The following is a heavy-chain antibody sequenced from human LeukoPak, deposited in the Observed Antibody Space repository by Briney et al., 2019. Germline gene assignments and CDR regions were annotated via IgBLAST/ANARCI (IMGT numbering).Heavy chain of an antibody. Sequence: GRPLRLSCAASGITLSSYAMPWVRKAPGKGLEWVAVISYDGSNKYYADSVKGRFTISRDNSKNTLYLQMNSLRAEDTAVYYCARDPTGGIGSGQTRYYYYGMDVWGQGTTVTVSS. V-gene: IGHV3-30-3*01. CDR2: ISYDGSNK. J-gene: IGHJ6*02. CDR1: GITLSSYA. D-gene: IGHD2-15*01. CDR3: ARDPTGGIGSGQTRYYYYGMDV.